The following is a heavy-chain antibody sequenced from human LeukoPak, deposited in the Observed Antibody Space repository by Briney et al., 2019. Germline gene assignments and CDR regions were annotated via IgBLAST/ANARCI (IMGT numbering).Heavy chain of an antibody. CDR1: GFTFSNYG. Sequence: GRSLRLSCAASGFTFSNYGMHWVRQAPGKGLEWVAVIWYDGSNKYYADSVKGRFTISRDNSKNTLYLQMNSLRAEDTAVYYCAKDRGSSTRCSDYWGQGTLVTVSS. D-gene: IGHD2-2*01. J-gene: IGHJ4*02. CDR2: IWYDGSNK. CDR3: AKDRGSSTRCSDY. V-gene: IGHV3-33*06.